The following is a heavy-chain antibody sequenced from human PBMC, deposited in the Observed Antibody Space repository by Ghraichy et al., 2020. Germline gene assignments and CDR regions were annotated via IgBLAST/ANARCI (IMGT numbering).Heavy chain of an antibody. Sequence: SETLSLTCTVSGGSISSGGYYWSWIRQHPGKGLEWIGYIYYSGSTYYNPSLKSRVTISVDTSKNQFSLKLSSVTAADTAVYYCARVAAGWPFDYWGQGTLVTVSS. CDR2: IYYSGST. V-gene: IGHV4-31*03. J-gene: IGHJ4*02. CDR3: ARVAAGWPFDY. CDR1: GGSISSGGYY.